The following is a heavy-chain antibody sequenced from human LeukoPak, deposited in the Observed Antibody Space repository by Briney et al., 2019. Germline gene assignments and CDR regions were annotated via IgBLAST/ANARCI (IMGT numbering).Heavy chain of an antibody. CDR3: ATANRYFDL. Sequence: GASVKVSCKASGYTFTGYYMHWVRQAPGQGLEWMGGFDLEDGETIYAQKFQGRVTMTEDTSTDTAYMELSSLRSEDTAVYYCATANRYFDLWGRGTLVTVSS. D-gene: IGHD1/OR15-1a*01. CDR1: GYTFTGYY. J-gene: IGHJ2*01. V-gene: IGHV1-24*01. CDR2: FDLEDGET.